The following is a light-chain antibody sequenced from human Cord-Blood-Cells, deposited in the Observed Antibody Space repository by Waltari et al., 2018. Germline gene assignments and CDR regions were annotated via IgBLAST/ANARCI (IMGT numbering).Light chain of an antibody. CDR3: LQDYNYPLT. CDR1: QSIRND. V-gene: IGKV1-6*01. J-gene: IGKJ4*01. CDR2: AAS. Sequence: AIQMTQSPSSLSASVGDRVTITCRASQSIRNDLGWYQQKPGKAPKLPIYAASSLQSGVPSRFSGSGSGTDFTLTISSLQPEDFATYYCLQDYNYPLTFGGGTKVEIK.